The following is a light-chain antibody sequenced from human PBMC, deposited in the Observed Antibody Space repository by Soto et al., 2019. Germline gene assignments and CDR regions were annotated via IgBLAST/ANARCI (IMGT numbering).Light chain of an antibody. Sequence: EIVLTQSPATLSLSPGERATLSCRASQTVGSSLAWYQQRPGQAPRLLIYDASNRATGIPARFSGSGSGSDFTLTISSLEPEDFAVYYCQQRNYWRFGPGTKVDIK. J-gene: IGKJ3*01. CDR3: QQRNYWR. V-gene: IGKV3-11*01. CDR2: DAS. CDR1: QTVGSS.